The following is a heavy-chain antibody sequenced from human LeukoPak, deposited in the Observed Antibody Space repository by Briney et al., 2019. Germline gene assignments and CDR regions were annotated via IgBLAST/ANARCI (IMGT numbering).Heavy chain of an antibody. Sequence: GGSLRLSCAASGFTFFNYSMNWGRQPPGKGLEEGSSISCSSDFIYYADSLKGRFTISRDNAKNSLYLQMTSLRAEDTAVYYCASDLGEGGSSLFHYWGQGTLVIVSS. CDR3: ASDLGEGGSSLFHY. D-gene: IGHD6-13*01. J-gene: IGHJ4*02. V-gene: IGHV3-21*01. CDR2: ISCSSDFI. CDR1: GFTFFNYS.